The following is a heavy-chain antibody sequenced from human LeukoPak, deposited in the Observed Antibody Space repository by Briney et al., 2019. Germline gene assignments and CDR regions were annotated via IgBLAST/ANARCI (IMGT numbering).Heavy chain of an antibody. CDR1: GFTFSSYG. Sequence: PGGSLRLSCAATGFTFSSYGMHWVRQAPGKGLEWVAVIGYDGSNKYYADSVKGRFTISRDNANKSLYLQMNSLRADDTAVYYCARVDPYGGNSQGAFDIWGQGTMVIVSS. CDR3: ARVDPYGGNSQGAFDI. D-gene: IGHD4-23*01. J-gene: IGHJ3*02. V-gene: IGHV3-33*01. CDR2: IGYDGSNK.